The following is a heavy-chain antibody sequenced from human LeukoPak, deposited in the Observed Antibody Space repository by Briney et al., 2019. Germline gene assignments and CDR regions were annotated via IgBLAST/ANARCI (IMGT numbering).Heavy chain of an antibody. CDR1: GASIGSDY. J-gene: IGHJ6*03. CDR3: ARHFPYCGGDCPYYYMDV. CDR2: IYSSETT. D-gene: IGHD2-21*02. Sequence: PSETLSLTSSVSGASIGSDYWSWIRQPPGKGREWIGNIYSSETTKYNPSPRSRATISGATYKNQFSLKLSSVTAADTAVYYCARHFPYCGGDCPYYYMDVWGKGTTVTVSS. V-gene: IGHV4-4*09.